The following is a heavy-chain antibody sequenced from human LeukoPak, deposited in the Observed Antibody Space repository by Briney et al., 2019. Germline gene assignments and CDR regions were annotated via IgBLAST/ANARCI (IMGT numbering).Heavy chain of an antibody. CDR3: ARGAVPRTEGYYFDF. V-gene: IGHV1-2*02. J-gene: IGHJ4*02. D-gene: IGHD6-13*01. CDR1: GYTFTAYY. Sequence: ASVKVSCKAPGYTFTAYYIHWVRQARGQGLEWMGWINPHSGDTKSPQKFQGRVTMTRDTSISTAYMELSRLKSDDTAVYYCARGAVPRTEGYYFDFWGQGTLVTVSS. CDR2: INPHSGDT.